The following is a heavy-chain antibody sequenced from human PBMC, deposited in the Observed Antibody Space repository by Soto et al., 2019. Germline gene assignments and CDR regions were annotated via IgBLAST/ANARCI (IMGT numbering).Heavy chain of an antibody. CDR1: GYTFTSYA. Sequence: QVQLVQSGAEVKKPGASVKVSCKASGYTFTSYAMHWVRQAPGQRLEWMGWINAENGNTKYSQKFQGRVTITRDTSASTAYMELSSLRSEDTAVYYCARGQWLVPGYWGQGTLVTVSS. CDR2: INAENGNT. D-gene: IGHD6-19*01. J-gene: IGHJ4*02. V-gene: IGHV1-3*01. CDR3: ARGQWLVPGY.